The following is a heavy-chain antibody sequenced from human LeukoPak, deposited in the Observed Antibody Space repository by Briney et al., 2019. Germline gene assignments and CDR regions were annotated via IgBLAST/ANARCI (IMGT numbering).Heavy chain of an antibody. CDR1: GGSISSYY. D-gene: IGHD1-14*01. Sequence: SETLSLTCTVSGGSISSYYWSWIRQPPGKGLEWIGEINHSGSTNYNPSLKSRVTISVDTSKNQFSLKLSSVTAADTAVYYCARQEPGIDAFDIWGQGTMVTVSS. CDR3: ARQEPGIDAFDI. V-gene: IGHV4-34*01. CDR2: INHSGST. J-gene: IGHJ3*02.